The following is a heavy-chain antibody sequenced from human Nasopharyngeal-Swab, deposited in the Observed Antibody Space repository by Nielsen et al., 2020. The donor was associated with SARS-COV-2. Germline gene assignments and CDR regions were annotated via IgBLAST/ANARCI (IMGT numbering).Heavy chain of an antibody. CDR1: GITFNIYA. J-gene: IGHJ3*01. Sequence: GESMKISCAASGITFNIYARAWVRRAPGRGLEWVSAISASGGSTYYRNSVKGRFSISRDNSKNTLFLQMNSLTVDDTALYYCAKDDVVRGDAFDFWGQGTMVTVSS. CDR2: ISASGGST. D-gene: IGHD3-10*01. V-gene: IGHV3-23*01. CDR3: AKDDVVRGDAFDF.